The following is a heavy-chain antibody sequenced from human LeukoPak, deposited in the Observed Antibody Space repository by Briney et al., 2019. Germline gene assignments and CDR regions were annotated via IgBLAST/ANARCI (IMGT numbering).Heavy chain of an antibody. J-gene: IGHJ4*02. CDR3: ARGDTAMVTFDY. CDR1: GFTFDDYA. CDR2: ISWNSGSI. V-gene: IGHV3-9*01. D-gene: IGHD5-18*01. Sequence: GRSLRLSCAASGFTFDDYAMHWVRQAPGKGLEWVSGISWNSGSIGYADSVKGRFTISRDNAKNSLYLQMNSLRAEDTALYYCARGDTAMVTFDYWGQGTLVTVSS.